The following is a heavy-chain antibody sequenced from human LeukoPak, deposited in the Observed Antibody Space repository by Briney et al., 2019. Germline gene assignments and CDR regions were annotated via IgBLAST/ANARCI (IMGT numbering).Heavy chain of an antibody. D-gene: IGHD3-10*01. J-gene: IGHJ6*02. CDR1: GFTVSSNY. CDR3: ARDCASHNYYGSGSYYPYGMDV. Sequence: GGSLRLSCAASGFTVSSNYMSWVRQAPGKGLEWVSVIYSGGSTYYADSVKGRFTISRDNSKNTLYLQMNSLRAEDTAVYYCARDCASHNYYGSGSYYPYGMDVWGQGTTVTVPS. V-gene: IGHV3-53*01. CDR2: IYSGGST.